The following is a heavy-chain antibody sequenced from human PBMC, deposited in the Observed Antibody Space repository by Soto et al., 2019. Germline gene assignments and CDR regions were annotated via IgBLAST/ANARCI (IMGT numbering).Heavy chain of an antibody. CDR3: ARGYDFWSGYYTMDYNWFDP. Sequence: PGGSLRLSCAASGFTFSSYTMHWVRQAPGKGLEWVAVISYDGSNKYYADSVKGRFTISRDNSKNTLYLQMNSLRAEDTAVYYCARGYDFWSGYYTMDYNWFDPWGQGTLVTVSS. V-gene: IGHV3-30-3*01. J-gene: IGHJ5*02. CDR1: GFTFSSYT. CDR2: ISYDGSNK. D-gene: IGHD3-3*01.